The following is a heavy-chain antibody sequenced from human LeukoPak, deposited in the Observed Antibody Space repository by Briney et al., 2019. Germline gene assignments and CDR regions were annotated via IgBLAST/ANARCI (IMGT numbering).Heavy chain of an antibody. CDR2: VSTNGGDT. CDR1: GFTFSNYV. D-gene: IGHD4-17*01. V-gene: IGHV3-64*04. CDR3: ANDYRDFFDY. Sequence: PGGSLRLSCSASGFTFSNYVMHWVRQAPGKGLEYVSAVSTNGGDTYYADSVKGRFTISRDNSKNTLYLQMNNLRPEDTAVYYCANDYRDFFDYWGQGTLVTVSA. J-gene: IGHJ4*02.